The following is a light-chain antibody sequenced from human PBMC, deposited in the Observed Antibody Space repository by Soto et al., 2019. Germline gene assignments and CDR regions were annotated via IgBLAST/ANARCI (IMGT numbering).Light chain of an antibody. Sequence: QSVVTQPPSASGTPGQRITISCSGSSSNIESHTVNWYQHVPGTAPKLLINTNNQRPSGVPDRFSGSKSGASASLVISGLQPDDEATYYCLTWDDSRKGVFGTGTKLTVL. V-gene: IGLV1-44*01. CDR2: TNN. J-gene: IGLJ1*01. CDR1: SSNIESHT. CDR3: LTWDDSRKGV.